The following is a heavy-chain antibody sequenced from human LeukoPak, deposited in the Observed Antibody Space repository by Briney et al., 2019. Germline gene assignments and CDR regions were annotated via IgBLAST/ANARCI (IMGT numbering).Heavy chain of an antibody. J-gene: IGHJ4*02. CDR1: GFTFSSYS. CDR3: ARDLMIAAAGTEG. CDR2: LSSSSSYI. V-gene: IGHV3-21*01. D-gene: IGHD6-13*01. Sequence: PGGSLRLSCAASGFTFSSYSMNWVRQAPGKGLEWVSSLSSSSSYIYYADSVKGRLTISRDNANNSLYRQMNSLRAEDTSVYYCARDLMIAAAGTEGWGQGTLVTVSS.